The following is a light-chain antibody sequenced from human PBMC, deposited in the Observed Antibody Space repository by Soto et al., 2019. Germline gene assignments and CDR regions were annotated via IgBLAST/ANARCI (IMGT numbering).Light chain of an antibody. V-gene: IGLV2-8*01. J-gene: IGLJ1*01. CDR1: SSDVGAYNY. Sequence: QSVLTQPPSASGSPGQSVTISCTGTSSDVGAYNYVSWYQQHPGKAPKLIIYEVTKRPSGVPDRFSGSKSGNTASLTVPGLKVEDEADYSCRSFGGRSVFGTGTKVTVL. CDR2: EVT. CDR3: RSFGGRSV.